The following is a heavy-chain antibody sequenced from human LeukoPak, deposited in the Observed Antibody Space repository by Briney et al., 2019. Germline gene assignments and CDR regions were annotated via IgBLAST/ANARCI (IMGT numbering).Heavy chain of an antibody. J-gene: IGHJ4*02. CDR3: AKHPIVGATGNFDY. CDR1: GFTFSNYA. D-gene: IGHD1-26*01. CDR2: ISGSGGST. V-gene: IGHV3-23*01. Sequence: GGSLRLSCAASGFTFSNYAMSWVREAPGKGLEWASDISGSGGSTYYADSVKGRFTISRDNSKDTLDLQMNSLRAEDTAVYYCAKHPIVGATGNFDYWGQGTLVTVSS.